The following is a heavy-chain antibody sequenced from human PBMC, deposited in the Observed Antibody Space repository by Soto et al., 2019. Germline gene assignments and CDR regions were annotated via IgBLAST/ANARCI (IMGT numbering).Heavy chain of an antibody. CDR2: ISYDGSNK. J-gene: IGHJ6*02. D-gene: IGHD6-13*01. Sequence: QVQLVESGGGVVQPGRSLRLSCAASGFTCSSYGTHWVRQAPGKGLEWVSVISYDGSNKYYADSVQGRFTNSRDNSKSKLYLQMNGRIAEDMSGYYCAKTVRSSSRYYDYYYGIDVWGQGTTVTVAS. CDR3: AKTVRSSSRYYDYYYGIDV. V-gene: IGHV3-30*18. CDR1: GFTCSSYG.